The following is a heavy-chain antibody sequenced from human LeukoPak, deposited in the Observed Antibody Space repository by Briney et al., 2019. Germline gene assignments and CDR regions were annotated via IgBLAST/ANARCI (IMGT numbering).Heavy chain of an antibody. V-gene: IGHV3-74*01. CDR2: INHVGTGT. CDR1: GFTFTNYW. J-gene: IGHJ4*02. Sequence: PGGSLRLSCAAPGFTFTNYWMHWVRHAPGKRREWVSGINHVGTGTYYADSVKGRFTISRDNAKNTVDLQKNGLRAEDTTVYYCATVSEYWGQGTLVTVST. CDR3: ATVSEY.